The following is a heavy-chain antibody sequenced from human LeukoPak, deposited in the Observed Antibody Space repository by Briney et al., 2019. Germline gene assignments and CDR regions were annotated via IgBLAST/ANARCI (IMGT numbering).Heavy chain of an antibody. Sequence: PGGSLRLSCAASGFTFSTYTMHWVRQAPGKGLEWVSSISSSSSYIYYTDSVKGRFTVSRDNAKNSLYLPMNSLRAEDTAVYYCARSYDYVWGNYRYDFDYWGQGTLVTVSS. J-gene: IGHJ4*02. CDR3: ARSYDYVWGNYRYDFDY. CDR1: GFTFSTYT. V-gene: IGHV3-21*01. CDR2: ISSSSSYI. D-gene: IGHD3-16*02.